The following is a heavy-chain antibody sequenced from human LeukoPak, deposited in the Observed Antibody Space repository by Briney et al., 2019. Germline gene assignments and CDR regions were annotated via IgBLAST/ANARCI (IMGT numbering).Heavy chain of an antibody. D-gene: IGHD3-10*01. CDR2: IYTSGST. CDR3: ARDLNYYGSGSYEGSNWFDP. CDR1: GGSISSYY. V-gene: IGHV4-4*07. J-gene: IGHJ5*02. Sequence: SETLSLTCTVSGGSISSYYWSWIRQPAGKGLEWIGRIYTSGSTNYNPSLKSRVTMSVDTSKNQFSLKLSSVTAADTAVYYCARDLNYYGSGSYEGSNWFDPWGQGTLVTVSS.